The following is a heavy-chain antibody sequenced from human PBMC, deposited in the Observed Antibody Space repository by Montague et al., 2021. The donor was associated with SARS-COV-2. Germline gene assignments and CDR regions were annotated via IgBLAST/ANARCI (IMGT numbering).Heavy chain of an antibody. Sequence: SETLSLTCRVSGDSISVYYGSWIWQSGGKGLEWIGRIYSRGGTNYNPSLKSRVTMSVDTSKKQFSLKLNSVTAADTAFYYCAIAGYSSNWDNWIDPWGQGTLVTVSS. D-gene: IGHD6-13*01. J-gene: IGHJ5*02. CDR2: IYSRGGT. V-gene: IGHV4-4*07. CDR3: AIAGYSSNWDNWIDP. CDR1: GDSISVYY.